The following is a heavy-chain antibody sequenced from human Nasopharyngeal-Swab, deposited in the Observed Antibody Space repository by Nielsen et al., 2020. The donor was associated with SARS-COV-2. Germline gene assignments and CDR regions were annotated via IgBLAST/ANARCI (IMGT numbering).Heavy chain of an antibody. V-gene: IGHV1-18*01. CDR2: ISAYNGRT. J-gene: IGHJ4*02. CDR3: ARDPRGPDY. Sequence: WVRQAPGQGLEWMGWISAYNGRTYYAQKFQGRVTMTTDTSTSTAYMDLRSLRFDDTAVYYCARDPRGPDYWGQGTLVTVSS. D-gene: IGHD6-25*01.